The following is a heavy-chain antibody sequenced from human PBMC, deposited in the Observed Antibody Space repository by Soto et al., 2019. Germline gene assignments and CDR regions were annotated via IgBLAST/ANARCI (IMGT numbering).Heavy chain of an antibody. J-gene: IGHJ4*02. D-gene: IGHD3-3*01. CDR1: GGSISSSSYY. CDR3: ARMGERNTIFGVVTPFDY. CDR2: IYYSGST. Sequence: SETLSLACIVSGGSISSSSYYWGWIRQPPGKGLEGIGSIYYSGSTYYNPSHKSRVTITVDTSKNQFSLKLSSVTAADTAEYYCARMGERNTIFGVVTPFDYWGQGTLVTVSS. V-gene: IGHV4-39*01.